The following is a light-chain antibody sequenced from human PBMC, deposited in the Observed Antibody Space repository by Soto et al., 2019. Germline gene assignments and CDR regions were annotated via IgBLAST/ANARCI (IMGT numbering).Light chain of an antibody. CDR2: LGS. Sequence: DIVMTQSPLSLPVTPGEPASISCRSSQSLLNSNGYNCLEWYLQKPGQSPQLLIYLGSNRASGDPDRFRGSGSGTDFTLKISRVEAEDVGVYFCMQSLQTPLTFGQGTKVEIK. V-gene: IGKV2-28*01. J-gene: IGKJ1*01. CDR3: MQSLQTPLT. CDR1: QSLLNSNGYNC.